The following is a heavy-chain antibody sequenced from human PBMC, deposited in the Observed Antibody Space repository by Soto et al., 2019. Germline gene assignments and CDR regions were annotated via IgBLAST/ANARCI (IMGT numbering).Heavy chain of an antibody. V-gene: IGHV3-15*01. CDR1: GFTFSNAW. Sequence: GSLRLSCAASGFTFSNAWMSWVRQAPGKGLEWVGRIKSKTDGGTTDYAAPVKGRFTISRDDSKNTLYLQMNSLKTEDTAVYYCTTDGRGWYRDDAFDIWGQGTMVTVSS. J-gene: IGHJ3*02. D-gene: IGHD6-19*01. CDR3: TTDGRGWYRDDAFDI. CDR2: IKSKTDGGTT.